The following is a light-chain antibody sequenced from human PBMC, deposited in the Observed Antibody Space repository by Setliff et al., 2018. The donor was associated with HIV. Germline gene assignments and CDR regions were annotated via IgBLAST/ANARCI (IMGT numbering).Light chain of an antibody. V-gene: IGLV2-23*01. J-gene: IGLJ1*01. CDR3: CSNTGSNTYV. Sequence: LTQPATVSGSPGQSITISCTGTSGDVGRYNLVSWYQQQPGKPPKLMIYQASKRPSGVSNRFSGSKSGNTASLTISGLQAEDEADYYCCSNTGSNTYVFGTGTKVTVL. CDR2: QAS. CDR1: SGDVGRYNL.